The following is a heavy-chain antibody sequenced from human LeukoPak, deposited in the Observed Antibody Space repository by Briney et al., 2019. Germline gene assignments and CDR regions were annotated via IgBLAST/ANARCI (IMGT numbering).Heavy chain of an antibody. J-gene: IGHJ4*02. CDR3: ARDQRASPAAAGY. D-gene: IGHD2-15*01. CDR2: IKEDGSEK. Sequence: GGSLRLSCAASGFTFSSSWMTWVRQAPGKGLEWVANIKEDGSEKYYVDSVKGRFTISRDNAKNSLYLQMNSLRAEDTAVYYCARDQRASPAAAGYWGQGTLVTVSS. V-gene: IGHV3-7*01. CDR1: GFTFSSSW.